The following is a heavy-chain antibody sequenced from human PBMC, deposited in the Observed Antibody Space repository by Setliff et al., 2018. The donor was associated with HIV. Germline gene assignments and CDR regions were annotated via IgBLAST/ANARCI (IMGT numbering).Heavy chain of an antibody. CDR2: VYTSEIS. V-gene: IGHV4-4*08. Sequence: KPSETLSLTCTLSGGSMSSYYWTWIRQPPGKGLEWIGYVYTSEISNYNSSLRSRVVISLDTSKNQFSLKLGSVTAADTAVYYCARGVPNCSNGNCYLGIFDHWGQATLVTVSS. D-gene: IGHD2-15*01. CDR3: ARGVPNCSNGNCYLGIFDH. CDR1: GGSMSSYY. J-gene: IGHJ4*02.